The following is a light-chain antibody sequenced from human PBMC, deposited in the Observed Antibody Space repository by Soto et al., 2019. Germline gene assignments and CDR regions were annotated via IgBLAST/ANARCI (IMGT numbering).Light chain of an antibody. CDR1: SSGVGAYNY. J-gene: IGLJ1*01. CDR2: DVS. CDR3: SSYTSSSTYV. Sequence: QSVLTQPASVSGSPGQSITISCTGTSSGVGAYNYVSWYQHHPGKAPKLMIYDVSNRPSGVSDRFSGSKSGNTASLTISGLQTEDEADYYCSSYTSSSTYVFGTGTKLTVL. V-gene: IGLV2-14*03.